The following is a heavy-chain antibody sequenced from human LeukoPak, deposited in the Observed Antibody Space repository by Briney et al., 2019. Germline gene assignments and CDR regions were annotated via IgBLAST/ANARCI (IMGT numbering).Heavy chain of an antibody. J-gene: IGHJ3*02. D-gene: IGHD5-18*01. Sequence: PGGSLRLSCAASGFTFSSYSMNWVRQAPGKGLEWVSSISSGSSYIYYADSVKGRFTISRDNAKNSLYLQMNSLRAEDTAVYYCAREDSYGHDALDIWGQGTMVTVSS. CDR3: AREDSYGHDALDI. CDR1: GFTFSSYS. V-gene: IGHV3-21*01. CDR2: ISSGSSYI.